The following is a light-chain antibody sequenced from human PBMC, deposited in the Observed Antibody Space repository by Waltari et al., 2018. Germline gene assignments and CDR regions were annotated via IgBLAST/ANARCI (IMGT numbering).Light chain of an antibody. CDR1: QDISNY. CDR2: DAS. J-gene: IGKJ4*01. CDR3: QQYDNLPLT. V-gene: IGKV1-33*01. Sequence: DIQMTQSPSSLSASVGDRVTITCQASQDISNYLNWYQQKPGKAPNLLTYDASNLETGVPSRFSGHGSGTDFTFTISSLQPEDIATYYCQQYDNLPLTLGRGSKLEIK.